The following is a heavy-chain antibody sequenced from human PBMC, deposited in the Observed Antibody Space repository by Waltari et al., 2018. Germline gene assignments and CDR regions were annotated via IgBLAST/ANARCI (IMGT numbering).Heavy chain of an antibody. CDR2: IYYSGST. CDR3: ARDHIVVVTARYYYYGMDV. D-gene: IGHD2-21*02. J-gene: IGHJ6*02. Sequence: QVQLQESGPGLVKPSETLSLTCPLPGGSISSSSWTWIRQPPGTGLEWIGYIYYSGSTNYNPSLKSRVTISVDTSKNQFSLKLSSVTAADTAVYYCARDHIVVVTARYYYYGMDVWGQGTTVTVSS. V-gene: IGHV4-59*01. CDR1: GGSISSSS.